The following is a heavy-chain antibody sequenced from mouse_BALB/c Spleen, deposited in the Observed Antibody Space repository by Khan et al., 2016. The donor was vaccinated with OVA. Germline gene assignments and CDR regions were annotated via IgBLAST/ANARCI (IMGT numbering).Heavy chain of an antibody. J-gene: IGHJ3*01. V-gene: IGHV1S81*02. CDR1: GFTYTSYY. CDR2: FNPSNGDT. D-gene: IGHD2-1*01. CDR3: TRSGYGSFAY. Sequence: QVQLQQSGAELVKPGASVKLSCKASGFTYTSYYMYWVKQRPGQGLEWIGEFNPSNGDTNFNEKFKRKATLTVDRSSSTAYMQLSSLTSEASAVYYCTRSGYGSFAYWGQGTLVTVSA.